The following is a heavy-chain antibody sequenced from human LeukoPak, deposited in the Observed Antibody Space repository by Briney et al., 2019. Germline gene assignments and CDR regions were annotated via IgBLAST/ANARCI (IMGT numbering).Heavy chain of an antibody. J-gene: IGHJ4*02. CDR1: GGSFSGYY. Sequence: PSETLSLTCAVYGGSFSGYYWSWVRQAPGKGLEWVSVIYSGGSTYYADSVEGRFTISRDNSKNTLYLQMNSLRAEDTAVYYCARVIDSSGWNDYWGQGTLVTVSS. D-gene: IGHD6-19*01. CDR3: ARVIDSSGWNDY. V-gene: IGHV3-66*01. CDR2: IYSGGST.